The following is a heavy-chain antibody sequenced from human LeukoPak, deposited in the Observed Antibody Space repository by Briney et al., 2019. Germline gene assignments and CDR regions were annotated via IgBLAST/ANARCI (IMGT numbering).Heavy chain of an antibody. J-gene: IGHJ6*02. CDR1: GYTFTAYY. CDR2: INPNSGAT. V-gene: IGHV1-2*02. CDR3: ARDPIVQAGYYYGMDV. Sequence: SVKVSCKASGYTFTAYYIHWVRQAPGQGLEWMGWINPNSGATNYAQNFQGRVTMTADTSISTAYLDLSRLRSDDSAVYYCARDPIVQAGYYYGMDVWGQGTTVTVSS. D-gene: IGHD2/OR15-2a*01.